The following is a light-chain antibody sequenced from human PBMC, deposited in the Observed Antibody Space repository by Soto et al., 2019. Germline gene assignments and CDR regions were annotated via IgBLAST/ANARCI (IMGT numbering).Light chain of an antibody. CDR1: QSVSISY. Sequence: ELVLPHPPGTLFLSPGESATLSCRASQSVSISYVSWYQQKPGQAPRLLIYGASSRATGIPDRFSGSGSGTDFTLTISRLEPEDFAVYFCQQYGSSPWTFGQGTKV. J-gene: IGKJ1*01. CDR2: GAS. V-gene: IGKV3-20*01. CDR3: QQYGSSPWT.